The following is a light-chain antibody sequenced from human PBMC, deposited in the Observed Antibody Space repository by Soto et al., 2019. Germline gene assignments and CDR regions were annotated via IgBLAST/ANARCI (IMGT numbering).Light chain of an antibody. V-gene: IGKV3-11*01. Sequence: EIVLTQSPATLSLSPGERATLSCRASQSVSTDLAWYQQKPGQVPRLLIYDASNRATGIPARFSGSGSGTDFTLTISSPDPEDSAVYYCQQRYNWPLTFGGGTKVDI. CDR2: DAS. CDR1: QSVSTD. J-gene: IGKJ4*01. CDR3: QQRYNWPLT.